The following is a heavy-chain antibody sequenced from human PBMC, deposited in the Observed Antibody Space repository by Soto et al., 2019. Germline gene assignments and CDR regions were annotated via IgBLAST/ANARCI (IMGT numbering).Heavy chain of an antibody. V-gene: IGHV4-34*01. D-gene: IGHD2-2*01. CDR3: ARDGFCTSTTCRVGNWFDP. CDR1: GGSFSGYY. CDR2: INHRGST. J-gene: IGHJ5*02. Sequence: QVQLQQWGAGLLKPSETLSLTCVVYGGSFSGYYWSWIRQSPGKGLEWIGGINHRGSTNYNPSLEGRVTISLDTSKNQFSLKLPSVTAADTAMYYCARDGFCTSTTCRVGNWFDPWGQGTLVTVSS.